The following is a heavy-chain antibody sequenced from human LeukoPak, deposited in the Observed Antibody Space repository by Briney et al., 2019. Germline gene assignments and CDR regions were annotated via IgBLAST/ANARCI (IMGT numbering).Heavy chain of an antibody. D-gene: IGHD5-18*01. CDR2: ISYDGSNK. V-gene: IGHV3-30*04. J-gene: IGHJ6*02. Sequence: GGSLRLSCAASGFTFSSYAMHWVRQAPGKGLEWVAVISYDGSNKYYADSVKGRFTISRDNSKNTLYLQMNSLRAEDTAVYYCARVVDTAMGKPYGMDVWGQGTAVTVSS. CDR3: ARVVDTAMGKPYGMDV. CDR1: GFTFSSYA.